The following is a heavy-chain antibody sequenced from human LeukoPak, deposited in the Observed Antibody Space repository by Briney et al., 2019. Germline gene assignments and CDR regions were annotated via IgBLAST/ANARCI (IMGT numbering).Heavy chain of an antibody. Sequence: SETLSLTCTVSGGSINKYYWSWIRQSPGKGLEWLGYVHDSAGTIYNPSLKSRVTISVGTSKTQFSLKVTSVTTADTAVYYCAKGRKDFDTNLGPFDSWGQGILVTVFS. J-gene: IGHJ4*02. CDR2: VHDSAGT. V-gene: IGHV4-59*01. D-gene: IGHD3-9*01. CDR3: AKGRKDFDTNLGPFDS. CDR1: GGSINKYY.